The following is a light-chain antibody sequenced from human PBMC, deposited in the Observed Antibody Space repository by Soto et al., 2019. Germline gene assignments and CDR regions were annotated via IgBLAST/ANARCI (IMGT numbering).Light chain of an antibody. CDR2: EVT. Sequence: QSALTQPASVSGSPGQSITISCTGSSSDVGAYNYVSWYQQHPGKAPRLMIYEVTNRTSGVSNRFSGSKSGNTASLTISGLRAEDEADYYCSSYTSGSTLVVFGGGTQLTVL. CDR1: SSDVGAYNY. CDR3: SSYTSGSTLVV. J-gene: IGLJ2*01. V-gene: IGLV2-14*01.